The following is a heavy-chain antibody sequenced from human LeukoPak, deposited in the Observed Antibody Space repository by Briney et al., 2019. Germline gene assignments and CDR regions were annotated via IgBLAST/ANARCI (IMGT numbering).Heavy chain of an antibody. J-gene: IGHJ4*02. CDR3: GRDWKLDY. Sequence: GGSLRLSCYTSGFTFNNYPMSWVRQAPGKGLVWVSAISNDGGDTKYADSVKGRFTISRDNSRNTLYLQMKSLRVEDTAIYYCGRDWKLDYWGQGSLVTVSS. CDR2: ISNDGGDT. V-gene: IGHV3-23*01. D-gene: IGHD1-1*01. CDR1: GFTFNNYP.